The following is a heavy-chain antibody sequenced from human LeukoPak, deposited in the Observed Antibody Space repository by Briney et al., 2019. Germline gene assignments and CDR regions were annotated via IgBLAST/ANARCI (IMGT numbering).Heavy chain of an antibody. CDR3: AKDSIAAADPGYYYGMDV. CDR1: GFIFDDYA. J-gene: IGHJ6*02. CDR2: ISWNSGSI. Sequence: GGSLRLSCAASGFIFDDYAMYWVRQAPGKGPEWVSGISWNSGSIGYADSVKGRFTISRDNSKNTLYLQMNSLRAEDTAVYYCAKDSIAAADPGYYYGMDVWGQGTTVTVSS. D-gene: IGHD6-13*01. V-gene: IGHV3-9*01.